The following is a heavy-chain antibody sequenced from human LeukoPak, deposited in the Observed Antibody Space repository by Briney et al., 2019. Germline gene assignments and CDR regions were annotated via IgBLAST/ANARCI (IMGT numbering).Heavy chain of an antibody. J-gene: IGHJ5*02. CDR1: GYTFTSYG. CDR2: ISAYNGNT. CDR3: AREGAGDTAVVTSWSENEWELLEGFDP. Sequence: ASVKVSCKASGYTFTSYGISWVRQAPGQGLEWMGWISAYNGNTNYAQKLQGRVTMTTDTSTSTAYMELRSLRSDDTAVYYCAREGAGDTAVVTSWSENEWELLEGFDPWGQGTLVTVSS. D-gene: IGHD5-18*01. V-gene: IGHV1-18*01.